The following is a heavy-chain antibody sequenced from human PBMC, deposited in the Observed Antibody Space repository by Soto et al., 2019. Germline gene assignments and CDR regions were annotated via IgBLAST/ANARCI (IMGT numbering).Heavy chain of an antibody. V-gene: IGHV3-23*01. CDR1: GFTFSSYA. Sequence: PGGSLRFSCAASGFTFSSYAMSWVRQAPGKGLEWVSAISGSGGSTYYADSVKGRFTISRDNSKNTLYLQMNSLRAEDTAVYYCAKPRDILTGYYIPFDYWGQGTLVTVS. J-gene: IGHJ4*02. CDR3: AKPRDILTGYYIPFDY. D-gene: IGHD3-9*01. CDR2: ISGSGGST.